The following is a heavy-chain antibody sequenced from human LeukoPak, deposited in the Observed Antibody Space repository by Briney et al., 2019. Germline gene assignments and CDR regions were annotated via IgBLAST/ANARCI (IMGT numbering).Heavy chain of an antibody. J-gene: IGHJ4*02. D-gene: IGHD3-22*01. CDR2: ITSSSDSI. CDR1: GFTFSAYS. Sequence: GGSLRLSCATSGFTFSAYSMIWVRQTPGKGLECLSYITSSSDSIHYADSVRGRFTVSGDNAKNSLYLQMNSLRAEDTAVYYCAREAVYDSSGPEDYWGQGTLVTVSS. V-gene: IGHV3-48*01. CDR3: AREAVYDSSGPEDY.